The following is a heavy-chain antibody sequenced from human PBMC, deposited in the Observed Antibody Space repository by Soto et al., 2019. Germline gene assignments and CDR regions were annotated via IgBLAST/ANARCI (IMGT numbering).Heavy chain of an antibody. V-gene: IGHV1-69*13. CDR3: AIGGDYFLSRSCFDP. J-gene: IGHJ5*02. D-gene: IGHD4-17*01. CDR1: GGTFSSYA. Sequence: SVKVSCKASGGTFSSYAISWVRQAPGQGLEWMGGIIPIFGTANYAQKFQGRVTITADESTSTAYLDLSSLRSEDTAVYYCAIGGDYFLSRSCFDPWGQGTLVTVSS. CDR2: IIPIFGTA.